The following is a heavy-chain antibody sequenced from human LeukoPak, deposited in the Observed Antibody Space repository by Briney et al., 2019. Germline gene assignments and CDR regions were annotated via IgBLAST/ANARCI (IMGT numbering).Heavy chain of an antibody. CDR3: ARGPSSITLNWFDP. Sequence: GGSLRLSCAASGFTFSSYSMNWVRQAPGKGLEWVSSISSSSSYIYYADSVKGRFTISRDNAKNSLYLQMNSLRAKDTAVYYCARGPSSITLNWFDPWGQGTLVTVSS. V-gene: IGHV3-21*01. D-gene: IGHD2-2*01. J-gene: IGHJ5*02. CDR2: ISSSSSYI. CDR1: GFTFSSYS.